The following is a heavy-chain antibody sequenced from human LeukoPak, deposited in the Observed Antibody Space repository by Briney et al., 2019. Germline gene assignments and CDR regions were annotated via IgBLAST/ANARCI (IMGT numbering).Heavy chain of an antibody. CDR2: ISSSGTTV. Sequence: GGSLRLSCAASGFTFSSYEMNWVRQAPGKGPEWVSYISSSGTTVHYAESVKGRVTISRDNAKSSLYLQMNSLRVEDTAVYYCARVSRGSYDLDYWGQGTLVTVSS. CDR3: ARVSRGSYDLDY. D-gene: IGHD1-26*01. CDR1: GFTFSSYE. J-gene: IGHJ4*02. V-gene: IGHV3-48*03.